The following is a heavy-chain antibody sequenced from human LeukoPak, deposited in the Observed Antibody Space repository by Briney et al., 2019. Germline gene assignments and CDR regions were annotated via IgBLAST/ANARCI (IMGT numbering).Heavy chain of an antibody. Sequence: ASVKVSCKASGYTFTGYYIHWVRQAPGQGLEWMGRINPNSGGTNYAQKFQGRVTMTRDTSISTAYMELSRLRSDDTAVYYCARSAPPNYGDMFGIDYWGQGTLVTVSS. CDR2: INPNSGGT. J-gene: IGHJ4*02. CDR3: ARSAPPNYGDMFGIDY. CDR1: GYTFTGYY. D-gene: IGHD4-17*01. V-gene: IGHV1-2*06.